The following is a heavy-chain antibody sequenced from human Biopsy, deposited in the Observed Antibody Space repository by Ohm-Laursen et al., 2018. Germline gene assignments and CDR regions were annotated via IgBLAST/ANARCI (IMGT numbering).Heavy chain of an antibody. D-gene: IGHD3-22*01. CDR3: ASVVLGPTNDAFDL. J-gene: IGHJ3*01. V-gene: IGHV4-4*07. CDR1: GGDINNYY. Sequence: SETLSLTCDASGGDINNYYWSWIRQPAGKGLEWIGRIYPGGSTNYNPSLKSRVTMSVDTSKKQLSRRLRSVTPADTAMYYCASVVLGPTNDAFDLWGQGTMVVVSS. CDR2: IYPGGST.